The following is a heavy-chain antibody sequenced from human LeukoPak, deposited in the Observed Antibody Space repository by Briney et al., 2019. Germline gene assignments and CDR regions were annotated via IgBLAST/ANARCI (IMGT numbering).Heavy chain of an antibody. J-gene: IGHJ4*02. CDR2: ITGSSNTI. D-gene: IGHD2-8*01. Sequence: GGSLRLSCAASGFTFSFYSINWVRQAPGMGLEWVSYITGSSNTINYADSVKGRFTISRDNAKNSLYLQMNGLRAEDTAVYYCATSNGHLDNWGQGTQVTVSS. CDR3: ATSNGHLDN. CDR1: GFTFSFYS. V-gene: IGHV3-48*04.